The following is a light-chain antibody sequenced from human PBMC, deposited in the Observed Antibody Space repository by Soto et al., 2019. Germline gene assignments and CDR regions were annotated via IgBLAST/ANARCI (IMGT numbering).Light chain of an antibody. Sequence: QSVLTQPASVSGSPGQSISISCTGTSSDVGGYDYVSWYQQHPDKAPKLMIYDVSNRPSGVSTRFSGSKSGNTASLTISGLQAEDEADYYCSSYTGSSNSFVFGTGTKVTVL. J-gene: IGLJ1*01. CDR1: SSDVGGYDY. CDR3: SSYTGSSNSFV. V-gene: IGLV2-14*03. CDR2: DVS.